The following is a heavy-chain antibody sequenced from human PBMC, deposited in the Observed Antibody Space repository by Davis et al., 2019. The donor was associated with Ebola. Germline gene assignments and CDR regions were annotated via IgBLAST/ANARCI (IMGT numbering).Heavy chain of an antibody. CDR2: IIPIFGTA. Sequence: SVKVSCKASGYTFTGYYMHWVRQAPGQGLEWMGGIIPIFGTANYAQKFQGRVTITADESTSTAYMELSSLRSEDTAVYYCARGDRITIFGVVITYYYMDVWGKGTTVTVSS. D-gene: IGHD3-3*01. J-gene: IGHJ6*03. CDR3: ARGDRITIFGVVITYYYMDV. CDR1: GYTFTGYY. V-gene: IGHV1-69*13.